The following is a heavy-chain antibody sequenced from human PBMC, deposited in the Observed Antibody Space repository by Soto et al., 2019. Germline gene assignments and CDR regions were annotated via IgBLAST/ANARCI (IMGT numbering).Heavy chain of an antibody. CDR2: ISGDGDAS. D-gene: IGHD3-3*01. CDR1: GFTFSSYA. Sequence: PGGSLRLSCTASGFTFSSYAMDWVRQAPGKGLEWLSAISGDGDASHYADSVKGRFTISRDNSKNTLFLQMSSLRAEDTAVYYCAKRPTDFWSGYWPPDYWGQGTLVTVSS. CDR3: AKRPTDFWSGYWPPDY. J-gene: IGHJ4*02. V-gene: IGHV3-23*01.